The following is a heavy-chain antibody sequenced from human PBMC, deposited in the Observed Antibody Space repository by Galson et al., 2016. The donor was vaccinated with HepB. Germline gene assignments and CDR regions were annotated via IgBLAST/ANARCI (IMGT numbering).Heavy chain of an antibody. Sequence: SLRLSCAGSGFLFRSYGMHWVRQAPGKGLEWVAADSMDGRRKFYSDSVKGRFTISRDNSNNMLFLQMDSLRPDDTAVYYCSKSHEYCPPVGCSFDYWGQGTLVSVSS. J-gene: IGHJ4*02. CDR2: DSMDGRRK. CDR1: GFLFRSYG. V-gene: IGHV3-30*18. D-gene: IGHD2/OR15-2a*01. CDR3: SKSHEYCPPVGCSFDY.